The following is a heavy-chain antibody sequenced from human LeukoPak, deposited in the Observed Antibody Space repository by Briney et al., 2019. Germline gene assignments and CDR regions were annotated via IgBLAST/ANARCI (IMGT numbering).Heavy chain of an antibody. D-gene: IGHD6-13*01. Sequence: GGSQRLSCAASGFTFSTYTVHWVRQPPGKGLEWVSSIKSDTSYVYYADSVKGRFTISRDKAKNSLYLQMSSLRAEDTAVYFCARAFMVAAGTGPFDYWGQGTPVTVSS. V-gene: IGHV3-21*01. CDR3: ARAFMVAAGTGPFDY. CDR2: IKSDTSYV. CDR1: GFTFSTYT. J-gene: IGHJ4*02.